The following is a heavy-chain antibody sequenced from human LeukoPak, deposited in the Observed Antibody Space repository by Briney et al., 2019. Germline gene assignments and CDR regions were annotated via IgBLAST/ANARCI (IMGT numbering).Heavy chain of an antibody. CDR2: ISTSGSYI. CDR1: GFTFSSYS. D-gene: IGHD3-22*01. V-gene: IGHV3-21*01. J-gene: IGHJ4*02. Sequence: GGSLRLSCAASGFTFSSYSMNWVRQAPGKGLECVSYISTSGSYIYHADSVRGRFTISRDNAKNSLYLQMNSLRAEDTAVYYCARPFYDSSGYYYGYFDYWGQGTLVTVSS. CDR3: ARPFYDSSGYYYGYFDY.